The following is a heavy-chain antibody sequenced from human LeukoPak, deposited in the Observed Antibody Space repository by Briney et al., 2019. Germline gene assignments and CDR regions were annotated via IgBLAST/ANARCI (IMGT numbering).Heavy chain of an antibody. CDR2: IRFDGSEK. CDR3: ARLIAAAGNFDY. V-gene: IGHV3-30*02. Sequence: PGGSLRLSCVASGFSFSSYGMHWVRRAPGKGLEWMTFIRFDGSEKYYADSVKGRFTISRDYSKNTLFLQMSSLRPEDTAVYYCARLIAAAGNFDYWGQGTLVTVSS. CDR1: GFSFSSYG. D-gene: IGHD6-13*01. J-gene: IGHJ4*02.